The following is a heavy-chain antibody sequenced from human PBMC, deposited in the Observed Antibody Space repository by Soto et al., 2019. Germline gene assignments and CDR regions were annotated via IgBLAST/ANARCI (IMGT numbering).Heavy chain of an antibody. Sequence: SVKVSCKASGGTFSSYAISWVRQAPGQGLEWMGGVIPIFGTANYAQKFQGRVTITADKSTSTAYMELSSLRSEDTAVYYCASEQRELFYFDYWGQGTLVTVSS. CDR2: VIPIFGTA. CDR1: GGTFSSYA. V-gene: IGHV1-69*06. J-gene: IGHJ4*02. D-gene: IGHD1-26*01. CDR3: ASEQRELFYFDY.